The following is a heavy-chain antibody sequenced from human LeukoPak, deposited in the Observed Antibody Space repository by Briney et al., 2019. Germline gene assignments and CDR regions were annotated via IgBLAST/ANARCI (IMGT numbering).Heavy chain of an antibody. J-gene: IGHJ6*04. CDR1: GFTFSSYS. D-gene: IGHD3-10*02. CDR3: AELGITMIGGV. V-gene: IGHV3-48*04. CDR2: ISSSSSTI. Sequence: RGSLRLSCAASGFTFSSYSMNWVRQAPGKGLEWVSYISSSSSTIYYADSVKGRFTISRDNAKNSLYLQMNSLRAEDTAVYYCAELGITMIGGVWGKGTTVTISS.